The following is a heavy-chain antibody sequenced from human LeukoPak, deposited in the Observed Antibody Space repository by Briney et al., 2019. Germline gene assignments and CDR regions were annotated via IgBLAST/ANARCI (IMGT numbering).Heavy chain of an antibody. V-gene: IGHV3-23*01. CDR2: ISGSGGST. CDR1: GFTFSSYA. D-gene: IGHD6-19*01. Sequence: GGSLRLSCAASGFTFSSYAMSWVRQAPGKGLEWVSAISGSGGSTYYADSVKGRFTISRDNSKNTLYLQMNSLRAEDTAVYYCAKALKVVAGSGPVDYYDYMDVWGKGTTVTISS. CDR3: AKALKVVAGSGPVDYYDYMDV. J-gene: IGHJ6*03.